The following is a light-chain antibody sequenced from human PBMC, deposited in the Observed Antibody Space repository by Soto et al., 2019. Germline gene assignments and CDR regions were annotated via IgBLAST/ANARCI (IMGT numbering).Light chain of an antibody. CDR3: QHYGTSAL. V-gene: IGKV3-20*01. Sequence: EIVLTQSPGTLFLSPGERATLSCRASQSVSDSYLAWYQQKPGQAPRLLIYASSRATGIPDRFSGSGSGTDFTLTISRLEPEDFAVYYCQHYGTSALFGPGTNVDFK. CDR1: QSVSDSY. CDR2: AS. J-gene: IGKJ3*01.